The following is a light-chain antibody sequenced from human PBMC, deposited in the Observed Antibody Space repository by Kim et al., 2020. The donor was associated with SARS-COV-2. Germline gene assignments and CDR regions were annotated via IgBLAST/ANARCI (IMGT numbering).Light chain of an antibody. CDR3: NSRDSSGNHLV. J-gene: IGLJ2*01. V-gene: IGLV3-19*01. CDR1: SLRSYY. CDR2: GKN. Sequence: SYELTQDPAVYVALGQTVRITCQGDSLRSYYASWYQQKPGQAPVLVIYGKNNRPSGIPDRFSGSSSGNTASLTITGAQAEDEADYYCNSRDSSGNHLVFG.